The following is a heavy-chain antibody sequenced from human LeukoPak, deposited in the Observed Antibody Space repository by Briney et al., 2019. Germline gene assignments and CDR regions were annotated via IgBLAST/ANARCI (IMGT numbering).Heavy chain of an antibody. D-gene: IGHD1-26*01. CDR1: GFTFSSFA. J-gene: IGHJ4*02. CDR2: IGGSGGST. CDR3: AKLVGSTYY. Sequence: GGSLRLSCAASGFTFSSFAMNWVRQAPGKGLEWVSYIGGSGGSTYYADSVKGRFTISGDNSKNTLYLQMNSLRAEDTATYYCAKLVGSTYYWGQGTLVTVSS. V-gene: IGHV3-23*01.